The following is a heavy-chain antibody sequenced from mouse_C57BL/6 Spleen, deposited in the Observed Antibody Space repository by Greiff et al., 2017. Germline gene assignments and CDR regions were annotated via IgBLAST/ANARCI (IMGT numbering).Heavy chain of an antibody. J-gene: IGHJ2*01. CDR1: GFTFSSYA. V-gene: IGHV5-4*01. CDR3: ARDLTGTRRGFDY. D-gene: IGHD4-1*01. CDR2: ISDGGSYT. Sequence: EVKLVESGGGLVKPGGSLKLSCAASGFTFSSYAMSWVRQTPEKRLEWVATISDGGSYTYYPDNVKGRFTISRDNAKNNLYLQMSQLKSEDTAMYYCARDLTGTRRGFDYWGQGTTLTVSS.